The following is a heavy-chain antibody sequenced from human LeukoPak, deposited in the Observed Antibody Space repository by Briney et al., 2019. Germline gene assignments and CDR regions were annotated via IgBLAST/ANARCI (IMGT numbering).Heavy chain of an antibody. J-gene: IGHJ4*02. V-gene: IGHV4-39*01. CDR1: GGSISSYY. Sequence: PSETLSLTCTVSGGSISSYYWGWIRQPPGKGLEWIGSIYYSGSTYYNPSLKSRVTISVDTSKNQFSLKLSSVTAADTAVYYCVSSTSWPFDYWGQGTLVTVSS. CDR2: IYYSGST. D-gene: IGHD2-2*01. CDR3: VSSTSWPFDY.